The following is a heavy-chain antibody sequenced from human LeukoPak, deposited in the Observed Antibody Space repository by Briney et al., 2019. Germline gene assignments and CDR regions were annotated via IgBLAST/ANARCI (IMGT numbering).Heavy chain of an antibody. CDR2: IYPGESVT. CDR1: GYTFTSYW. V-gene: IGHV5-51*01. CDR3: ARRGDGYNLNFDY. D-gene: IGHD5-24*01. Sequence: GESLQISSKGTGYTFTSYWIGWVRQLPGKGLEWMGIIYPGESVTRYSPSFQGQVTISADKSISTAYLQWSSLKASDTAMYYCARRGDGYNLNFDYWGQGTLVTVSS. J-gene: IGHJ4*02.